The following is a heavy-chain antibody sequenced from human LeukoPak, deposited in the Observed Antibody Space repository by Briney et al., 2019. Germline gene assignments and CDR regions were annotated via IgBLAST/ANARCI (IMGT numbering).Heavy chain of an antibody. V-gene: IGHV3-23*01. D-gene: IGHD3-3*02. CDR2: IRPTGTNT. J-gene: IGHJ4*02. CDR1: GLPFNTYA. Sequence: GGSLRLSCAASGLPFNTYAMSWVRQAPGKGLEYISVIRPTGTNTYYASSVKGRFTISRDDSRTTVYLQMSSLRAEDTAIYYCAKLAFYETSAPLRDISFWGQGTLVTVSS. CDR3: AKLAFYETSAPLRDISF.